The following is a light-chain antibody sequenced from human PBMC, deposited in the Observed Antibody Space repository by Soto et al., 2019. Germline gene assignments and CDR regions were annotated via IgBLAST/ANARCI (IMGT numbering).Light chain of an antibody. CDR3: QQSYSTPHT. J-gene: IGKJ2*01. Sequence: DIQMTQSPSSLSASVGDRVTITCRASQSIGIYLNWFQHHPGKAPKHLIYSASSLQNGVPSGFSGSGSGTYFTLTITSLQPEHFATYYCQQSYSTPHTFGQGTRLEIK. CDR2: SAS. CDR1: QSIGIY. V-gene: IGKV1-39*01.